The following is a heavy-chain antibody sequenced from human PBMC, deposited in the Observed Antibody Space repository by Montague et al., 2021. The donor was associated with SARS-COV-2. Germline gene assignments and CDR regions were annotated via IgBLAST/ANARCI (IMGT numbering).Heavy chain of an antibody. Sequence: SETLSLTCAVSGASATSINWWSWVRQPPGRGLEWIAEIHNTGITNFNPSPRSRVSISLDTSKNQFSLTLNSVTAADTATYFCASHPVFQQLYSWGQGTLVSVSS. J-gene: IGHJ4*02. V-gene: IGHV4-4*02. CDR3: ASHPVFQQLYS. CDR1: GASATSINW. CDR2: IHNTGIT. D-gene: IGHD6-13*01.